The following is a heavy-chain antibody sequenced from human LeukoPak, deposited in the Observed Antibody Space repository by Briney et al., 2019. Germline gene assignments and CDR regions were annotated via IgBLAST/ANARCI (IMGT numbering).Heavy chain of an antibody. CDR3: ARRLTQYDCFDP. CDR2: TYYRSTWYN. CDR1: GDSVSSNSVT. Sequence: SQTLSLTCAISGDSVSSNSVTWNWIRQSPSRGLEWLGRTYYRSTWYNDYAVSVRGRITVNPDTSKNQFSLHLNSVTPEDTSVYYCARRLTQYDCFDPWGQGILVTVSS. D-gene: IGHD2-2*01. J-gene: IGHJ5*02. V-gene: IGHV6-1*01.